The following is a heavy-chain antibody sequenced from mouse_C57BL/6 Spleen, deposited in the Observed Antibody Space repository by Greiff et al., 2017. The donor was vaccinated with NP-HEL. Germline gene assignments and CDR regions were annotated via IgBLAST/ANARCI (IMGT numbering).Heavy chain of an antibody. J-gene: IGHJ1*03. CDR2: IYPRSGNT. CDR3: ARSNYGSSLNWYFDV. CDR1: GYTFTSYG. Sequence: QVQLQQSGAELARPGASVKLSCKASGYTFTSYGISWVKQRTGQGLEWIGEIYPRSGNTYYNEKFKGKATLTADKSSSTAYMELRSLTSEDSAVYFCARSNYGSSLNWYFDVWGTGTTVTVSS. V-gene: IGHV1-81*01. D-gene: IGHD1-1*01.